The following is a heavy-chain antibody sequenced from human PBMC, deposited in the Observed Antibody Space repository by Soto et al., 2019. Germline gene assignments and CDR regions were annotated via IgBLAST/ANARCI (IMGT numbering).Heavy chain of an antibody. J-gene: IGHJ4*02. D-gene: IGHD6-6*01. CDR3: ARALPRIAASREGDY. Sequence: GTSVKVTCKESGYALTGNYMHWVRQAPGQGLEWIGIINPSGGSTSYEQKFQGRVTLSSDTSTSTVYLELSSLRSDDTAVYYCARALPRIAASREGDYWGQGTLVTVSS. CDR2: INPSGGST. V-gene: IGHV1-46*01. CDR1: GYALTGNY.